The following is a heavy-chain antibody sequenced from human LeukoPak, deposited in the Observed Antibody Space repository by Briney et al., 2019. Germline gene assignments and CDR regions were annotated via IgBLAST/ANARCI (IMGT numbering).Heavy chain of an antibody. CDR1: GFTFSNYA. V-gene: IGHV3-23*01. CDR2: INGSGAAT. J-gene: IGHJ4*02. CDR3: AKDLSSGWYPYYFDF. Sequence: PGGTLRLSCAASGFTFSNYAMNWVRQAPGKGLEWVSAINGSGAATFNADSVKGRFTISRDNSKNSLYLHLNSLRAEDTAVYYCAKDLSSGWYPYYFDFWGRGTLVTVSS. D-gene: IGHD6-19*01.